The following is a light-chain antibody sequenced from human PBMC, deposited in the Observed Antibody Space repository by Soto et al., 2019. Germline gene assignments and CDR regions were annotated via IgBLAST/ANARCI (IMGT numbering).Light chain of an antibody. CDR3: QQRHMWPIT. Sequence: EIMLTQSPASLSLSPGERATLSCRASQSVDSYLVWYQQKPGQAPRLLIYGASTRATGIPPRFSGSGSGTDFTLTISSLEPEDSAVYYCQQRHMWPITFGQGTRLEFK. V-gene: IGKV3-11*01. CDR2: GAS. J-gene: IGKJ5*01. CDR1: QSVDSY.